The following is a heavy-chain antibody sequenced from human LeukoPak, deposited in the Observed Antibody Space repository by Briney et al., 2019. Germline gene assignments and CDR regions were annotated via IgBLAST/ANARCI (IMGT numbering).Heavy chain of an antibody. D-gene: IGHD1-1*01. J-gene: IGHJ4*02. Sequence: GASVKVSCKASGGTFSSYAISWVRQAPGQGLGWMGGIIPIFGTANYAQKFQGRVTITTDESTSTAYMELSSLRSEDTAVYYCARAQRVNWNFGYWGQGTLVTVSS. CDR2: IIPIFGTA. CDR3: ARAQRVNWNFGY. CDR1: GGTFSSYA. V-gene: IGHV1-69*05.